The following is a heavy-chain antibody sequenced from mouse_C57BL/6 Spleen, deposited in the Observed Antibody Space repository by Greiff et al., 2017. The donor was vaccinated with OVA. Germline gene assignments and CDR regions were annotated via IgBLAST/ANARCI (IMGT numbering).Heavy chain of an antibody. J-gene: IGHJ4*01. CDR2: IYPGSGSA. V-gene: IGHV1-55*01. CDR3: ARKLHYYYAMDY. CDR1: GYTFTSYW. Sequence: QVQLQQPGAELVKPGASVKMSCKASGYTFTSYWITWVKQRPGQGLEWIGDIYPGSGSANYNEKFKSKATLTVDTSSSTAYMQLSSLTSEDSAVYYCARKLHYYYAMDYWGQGTSVTVSS.